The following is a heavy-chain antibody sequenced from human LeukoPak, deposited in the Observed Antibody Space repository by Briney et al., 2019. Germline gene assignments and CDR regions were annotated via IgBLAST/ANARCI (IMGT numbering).Heavy chain of an antibody. J-gene: IGHJ6*02. V-gene: IGHV3-21*01. D-gene: IGHD3-10*01. Sequence: GGSLRPSCAASGFTFKYYSMHWVPQAPGKGLEWVSSIISTSTYKYYADSVRGRFTISRDNARNSLYLQMNSLGAEDTAVYYCARVPITMVRGVILPDYYYGMDVWGQGTTVTVSS. CDR2: IISTSTYK. CDR3: ARVPITMVRGVILPDYYYGMDV. CDR1: GFTFKYYS.